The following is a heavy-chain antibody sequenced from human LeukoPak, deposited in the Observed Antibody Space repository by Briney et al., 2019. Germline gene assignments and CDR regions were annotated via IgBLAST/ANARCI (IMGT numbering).Heavy chain of an antibody. J-gene: IGHJ4*02. CDR3: ARKSFHTSSYDY. V-gene: IGHV4-4*07. CDR2: VYISGST. Sequence: SETLSLTCTVSGGSISSYYWSWIRQPAGKGLEWIGRVYISGSTNYNPSLKSRVTISLDMSKNQFSLNLSSVTAADTAVYYCARKSFHTSSYDYWGQGTLVTVSS. CDR1: GGSISSYY. D-gene: IGHD2-2*01.